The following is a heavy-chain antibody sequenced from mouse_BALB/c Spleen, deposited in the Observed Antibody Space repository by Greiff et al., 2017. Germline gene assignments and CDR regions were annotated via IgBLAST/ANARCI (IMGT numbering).Heavy chain of an antibody. J-gene: IGHJ4*01. CDR3: ARNSLLRLPYAMDY. CDR2: IWAGGST. CDR1: GFSLTSYG. Sequence: VQGVESGPGLVAPSQSLSITCTVSGFSLTSYGVHWVRQPPGKGLEWLGVIWAGGSTNYNSALMSRLSISKDNSKSQVFLKMNSLQTDDTAMYYCARNSLLRLPYAMDYWGQGTSVTVSS. D-gene: IGHD1-2*01. V-gene: IGHV2-9*02.